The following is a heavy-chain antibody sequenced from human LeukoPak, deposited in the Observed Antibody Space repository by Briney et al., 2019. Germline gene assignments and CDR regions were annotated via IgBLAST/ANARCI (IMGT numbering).Heavy chain of an antibody. Sequence: VGSLRLSCAASGFTFSSYAMSWVRQAPGKGLEWVSAISGSGGSTYYADSVKGRFAISRDNSKNTLYLQMNSLRAEDTAVYYCAKQPFYCSSTSCSAFFDYWGQGTLVTVSS. D-gene: IGHD2-2*01. CDR2: ISGSGGST. CDR1: GFTFSSYA. V-gene: IGHV3-23*01. J-gene: IGHJ4*02. CDR3: AKQPFYCSSTSCSAFFDY.